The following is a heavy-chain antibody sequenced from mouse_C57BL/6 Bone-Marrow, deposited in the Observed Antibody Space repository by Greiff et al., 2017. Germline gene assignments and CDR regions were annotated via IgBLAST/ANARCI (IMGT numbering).Heavy chain of an antibody. V-gene: IGHV1-55*01. D-gene: IGHD2-3*01. CDR3: ARGGLYDGYYWYFDV. CDR2: IYPGSGST. Sequence: QVQLQQPGAELVKPGASVKMSCKASGYTFTSYWITWVKQRPGQGLEWIGDIYPGSGSTNYNEKFKSKATLTVDTSSSTAYMQLSSLTSEDSAVYYDARGGLYDGYYWYFDVWGTGTTVTVSS. J-gene: IGHJ1*03. CDR1: GYTFTSYW.